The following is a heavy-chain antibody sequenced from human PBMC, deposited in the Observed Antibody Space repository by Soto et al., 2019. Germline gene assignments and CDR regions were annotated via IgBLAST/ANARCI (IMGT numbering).Heavy chain of an antibody. D-gene: IGHD6-13*01. CDR1: GGSISSGGYY. J-gene: IGHJ1*01. CDR3: ARTTKSIAAAGPIEYFQH. V-gene: IGHV4-31*03. CDR2: IYYSGST. Sequence: SETLSLTCTVSGGSISSGGYYWSWIRQHPGKGLEWIGYIYYSGSTYYNPSLKSRVTISVDTSKNQFSLKLSSVTAADTAVYYCARTTKSIAAAGPIEYFQHWGQGTLVTVSS.